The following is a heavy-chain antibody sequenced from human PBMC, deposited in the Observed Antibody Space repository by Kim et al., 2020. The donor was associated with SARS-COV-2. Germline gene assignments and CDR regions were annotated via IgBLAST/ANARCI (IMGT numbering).Heavy chain of an antibody. D-gene: IGHD4-17*01. V-gene: IGHV1-24*01. CDR3: ATSTTVTTSGWFDP. Sequence: AQKFQGRVPMTEDTSTDTAYMELGSLRSEDTAVYYCATSTTVTTSGWFDPWGQGTLVTVSS. J-gene: IGHJ5*02.